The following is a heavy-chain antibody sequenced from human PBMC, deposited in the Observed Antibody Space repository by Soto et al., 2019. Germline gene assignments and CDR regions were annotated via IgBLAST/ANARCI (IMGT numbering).Heavy chain of an antibody. Sequence: GGSLRLSCAASGFTFSGSAMHWVRQASGKGLEWVGRIRSKANSYATAYAASVKGRFTISRDDSKNTAYLQMNSLKTEDTAVYYCTRPGGSPGIYYYYYGMDVWGQGTTVTVSS. J-gene: IGHJ6*02. CDR3: TRPGGSPGIYYYYYGMDV. V-gene: IGHV3-73*01. CDR1: GFTFSGSA. CDR2: IRSKANSYAT. D-gene: IGHD1-1*01.